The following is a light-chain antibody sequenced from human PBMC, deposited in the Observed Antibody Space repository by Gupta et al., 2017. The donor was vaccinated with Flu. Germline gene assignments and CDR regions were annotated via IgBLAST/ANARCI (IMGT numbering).Light chain of an antibody. CDR2: QVS. J-gene: IGKJ1*01. V-gene: IGKV2-30*01. Sequence: ISCRSRQGLVYSDGNTYLQWFQQRPGQAPRLLIYQVSYRDSGVPDRFSGSGSGTDFTLKISKVEAEDVGIYFCMQGAHWPWAFGQGTTVEIK. CDR1: QGLVYSDGNTY. CDR3: MQGAHWPWA.